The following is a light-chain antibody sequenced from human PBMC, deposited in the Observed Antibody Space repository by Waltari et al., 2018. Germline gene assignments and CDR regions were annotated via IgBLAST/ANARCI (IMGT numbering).Light chain of an antibody. J-gene: IGLJ2*01. V-gene: IGLV2-14*01. CDR1: SSDVGGYND. Sequence: QSALTQPAFVSGSPGQSITISCTGTSSDVGGYNDVSWYQQHPGKAPKLIIYDVYNRPSGVSNRSSGSKSGNTASLTISGLQVEDEADYYCNSCTGDSTLIFGGGTKVTVL. CDR3: NSCTGDSTLI. CDR2: DVY.